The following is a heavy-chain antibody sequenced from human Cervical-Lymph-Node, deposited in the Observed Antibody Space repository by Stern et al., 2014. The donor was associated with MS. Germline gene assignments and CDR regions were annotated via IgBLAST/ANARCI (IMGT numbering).Heavy chain of an antibody. J-gene: IGHJ3*01. Sequence: QVQLVQSGAEVKKPGASVKVSCKVSGYTLSELSMHWVRQAPGKGLEWMGGYDLEDGETVYAQTFQGRVTMTEDTSTDTAYMELNSLRSDDTAVYHCATASRYDALDLLGQGTVVTVSS. CDR1: GYTLSELS. CDR2: YDLEDGET. V-gene: IGHV1-24*01. CDR3: ATASRYDALDL.